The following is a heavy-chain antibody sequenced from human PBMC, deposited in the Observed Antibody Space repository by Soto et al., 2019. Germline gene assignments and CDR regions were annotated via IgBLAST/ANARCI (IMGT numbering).Heavy chain of an antibody. CDR2: ISSSSSYI. Sequence: EVQLVESGGGLVKPGGSLRLSCAASGFTFSSYSMNWVRQAPGKGLEWVSSISSSSSYIYYADSVKGRFTISRDNAKNSLYLQMNSLRAEATAVYYCARLGYCSGGSCYLFDYWGQGTLVTVSS. J-gene: IGHJ4*02. CDR1: GFTFSSYS. CDR3: ARLGYCSGGSCYLFDY. D-gene: IGHD2-15*01. V-gene: IGHV3-21*01.